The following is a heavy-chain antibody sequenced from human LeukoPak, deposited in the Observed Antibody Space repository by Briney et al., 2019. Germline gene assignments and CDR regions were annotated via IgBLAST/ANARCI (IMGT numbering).Heavy chain of an antibody. CDR2: IYHSGST. D-gene: IGHD2-8*01. V-gene: IGHV4-38-2*02. Sequence: SETLSLTCTVSAYSISSGYYWGWIRQPPGKGLEWIGSIYHSGSTYYNPSLKSRVTISVDTSKNQFSLKLSSVTAADTPVYYCARDLSMADLGWFDPWGQGTLVTVSS. J-gene: IGHJ5*02. CDR3: ARDLSMADLGWFDP. CDR1: AYSISSGYY.